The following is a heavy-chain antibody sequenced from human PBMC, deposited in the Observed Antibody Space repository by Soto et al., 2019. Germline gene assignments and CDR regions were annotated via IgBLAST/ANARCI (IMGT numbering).Heavy chain of an antibody. CDR2: ISGSGGST. CDR1: GFTFSSYA. V-gene: IGHV3-23*01. CDR3: AKSGLIAVAALFDY. Sequence: GGSLRLSCAASGFTFSSYAMIWVRQAPGKGLEWVSAISGSGGSTYYADSVKGRFTISRDNSKSTLYLQMNSLRAENTAVYYCAKSGLIAVAALFDYWGQGTLVTVSS. D-gene: IGHD6-19*01. J-gene: IGHJ4*02.